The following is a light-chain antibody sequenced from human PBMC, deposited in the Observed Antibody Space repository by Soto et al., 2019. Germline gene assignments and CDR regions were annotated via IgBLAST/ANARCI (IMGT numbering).Light chain of an antibody. CDR2: KAS. Sequence: DIQMTQSPSTLSASAGDRVTITCRASQTINSWLAWYQHKPGKAPKLLIYKASSLESGVPSRFSGSGSGTEFTLTISSLQPDDFATYYCQQYNSSSYTFGQGTKLEIK. CDR3: QQYNSSSYT. J-gene: IGKJ2*01. CDR1: QTINSW. V-gene: IGKV1-5*03.